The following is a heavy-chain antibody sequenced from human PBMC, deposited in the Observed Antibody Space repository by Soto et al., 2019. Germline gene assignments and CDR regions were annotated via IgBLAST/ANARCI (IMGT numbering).Heavy chain of an antibody. CDR3: ARAGGYYDSSGYYYYYYGMDV. J-gene: IGHJ6*02. Sequence: SETLSLTCTVSGGSISSYYWSWIRQPPGKGLEWIGYIYYSGSTNYNPSLKSRVTMSVDTSKNQFSLKLSSVTAADTAVYYCARAGGYYDSSGYYYYYYGMDVWGQGTTVTVSS. CDR2: IYYSGST. CDR1: GGSISSYY. V-gene: IGHV4-59*12. D-gene: IGHD3-22*01.